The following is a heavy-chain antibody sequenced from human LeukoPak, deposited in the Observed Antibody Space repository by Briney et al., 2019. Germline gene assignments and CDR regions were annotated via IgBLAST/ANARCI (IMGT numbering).Heavy chain of an antibody. CDR3: MSSTSSHDAFDI. D-gene: IGHD2-2*01. J-gene: IGHJ3*02. V-gene: IGHV1-3*01. CDR1: GCTFTSYA. Sequence: ASVKVSCKASGCTFTSYAMHWVRQAPGQRLEWTGWINAGNGNTKYSQKFQGRVTITRDTSASTAYMELSSLRSEDTAVYYCMSSTSSHDAFDIWGQGTMVTVSS. CDR2: INAGNGNT.